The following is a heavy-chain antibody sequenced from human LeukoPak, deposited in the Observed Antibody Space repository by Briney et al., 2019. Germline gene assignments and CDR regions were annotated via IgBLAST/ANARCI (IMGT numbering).Heavy chain of an antibody. CDR1: GYTLTELS. Sequence: ASVKVSCKVSGYTLTELSMHWVRQAPGKGLEWMGGFDPEDGETIYAQKFQGRVTMTEDTSTDTAYMELSSLRAEDTAVYYCARRPGYYDRNGYYYVYWGQGTLVTVSS. CDR2: FDPEDGET. V-gene: IGHV1-24*01. D-gene: IGHD3-22*01. J-gene: IGHJ4*02. CDR3: ARRPGYYDRNGYYYVY.